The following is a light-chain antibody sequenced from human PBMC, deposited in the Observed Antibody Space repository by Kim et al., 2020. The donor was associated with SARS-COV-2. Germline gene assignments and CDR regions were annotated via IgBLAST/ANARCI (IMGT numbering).Light chain of an antibody. CDR3: HQYNDWPPGDT. CDR1: QSVSNN. CDR2: GAS. V-gene: IGKV3-15*01. J-gene: IGKJ2*01. Sequence: EIVMTQSPATLSVSPGERATLSCRASQSVSNNLAWYQHKPGQSPRLLIYGASTRATGVPARFSGSGSGTDFTLTVRSLQSEDFAVYYCHQYNDWPPGDTFGQGTKLEIK.